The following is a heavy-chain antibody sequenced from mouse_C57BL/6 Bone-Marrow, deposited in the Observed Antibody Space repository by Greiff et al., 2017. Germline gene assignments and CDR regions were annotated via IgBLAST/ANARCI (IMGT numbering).Heavy chain of an antibody. CDR3: ARGCYDGYPNYAMDY. V-gene: IGHV1-47*01. J-gene: IGHJ4*01. D-gene: IGHD2-3*01. CDR2: FHPYNDDT. CDR1: GYTFTTYP. Sequence: VQLQQSGAELVKPGASVKMSCTASGYTFTTYPIEWMKQNHGKSLEWIGNFHPYNDDTKYNEKFKGKATLTVEKSSSTVYLELSRLTSDDSAVYYCARGCYDGYPNYAMDYWGQGTSVTVSS.